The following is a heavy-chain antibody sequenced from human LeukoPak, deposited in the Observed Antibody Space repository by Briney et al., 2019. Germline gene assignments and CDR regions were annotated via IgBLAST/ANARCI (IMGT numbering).Heavy chain of an antibody. J-gene: IGHJ4*02. V-gene: IGHV3-23*01. Sequence: GGSLRLSCVASGFTFGSYALAWVRQAPGKGLEWVSSISSGAGSPFYADSVRGRFTISRDNSKNTLSLHMTSRSPEDTAVYYGVKGVRSSLEGGWGQGTLSPSPQ. CDR1: GFTFGSYA. CDR2: ISSGAGSP. CDR3: VKGVRSSLEGG. D-gene: IGHD6-6*01.